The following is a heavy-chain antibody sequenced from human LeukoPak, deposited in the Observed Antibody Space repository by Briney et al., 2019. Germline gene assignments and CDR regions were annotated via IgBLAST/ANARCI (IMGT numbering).Heavy chain of an antibody. CDR1: GYTFTSYA. D-gene: IGHD3-10*01. CDR2: INAGNGNT. J-gene: IGHJ3*02. Sequence: ASVKVSCKASGYTFTSYAMHWVRQAPGQRLEWMGWINAGNGNTKYSQKFQGRVTITADESTSTAYMELSSLRSEDTAVYYCARDYSPTRIWFGESFDAFDIWGQGTMVTVSS. CDR3: ARDYSPTRIWFGESFDAFDI. V-gene: IGHV1-3*01.